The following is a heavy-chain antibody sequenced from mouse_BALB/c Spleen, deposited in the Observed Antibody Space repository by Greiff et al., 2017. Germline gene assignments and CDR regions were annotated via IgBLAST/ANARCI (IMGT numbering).Heavy chain of an antibody. CDR1: GFSLTSYG. Sequence: VQLVESGPGLVAPSQSLSITCTVSGFSLTSYGVHWVRQPPGKGLEWLGVIWAGGSTNYNSALMSRLSISKDNSKSQVFLKMNSLQTDDTAMYYCARYYDYAWFAYWGQGTLVTVSA. V-gene: IGHV2-9*02. J-gene: IGHJ3*01. D-gene: IGHD2-4*01. CDR3: ARYYDYAWFAY. CDR2: IWAGGST.